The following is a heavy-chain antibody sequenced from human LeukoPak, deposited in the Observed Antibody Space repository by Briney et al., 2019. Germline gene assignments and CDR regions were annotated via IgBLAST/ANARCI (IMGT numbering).Heavy chain of an antibody. CDR3: VRDLGSRPLIIFFDY. Sequence: ASVKVSCKASGYSFTSYYMHWVRQAPGQGPEWMGWISAYNGNTDYAQKLQGRITMTTDTSTSTTYMELRSLRSDDTAVYYCVRDLGSRPLIIFFDYWGQGTLVTVSS. CDR1: GYSFTSYY. CDR2: ISAYNGNT. V-gene: IGHV1-18*04. J-gene: IGHJ4*02. D-gene: IGHD2/OR15-2a*01.